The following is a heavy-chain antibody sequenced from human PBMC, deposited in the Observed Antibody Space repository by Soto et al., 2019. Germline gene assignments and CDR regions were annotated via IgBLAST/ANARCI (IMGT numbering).Heavy chain of an antibody. Sequence: SETLSLTCAVYGGSFSGYYWSWIRQPPGKGLEWIGEINHSGSTNYNPSLKSRVTISVDTSKNQFSLKLSSVTAADTAVYYCAIGLVQLWTNYYNGMDVWGQGTTVTVSS. D-gene: IGHD5-18*01. CDR1: GGSFSGYY. J-gene: IGHJ6*02. V-gene: IGHV4-34*01. CDR2: INHSGST. CDR3: AIGLVQLWTNYYNGMDV.